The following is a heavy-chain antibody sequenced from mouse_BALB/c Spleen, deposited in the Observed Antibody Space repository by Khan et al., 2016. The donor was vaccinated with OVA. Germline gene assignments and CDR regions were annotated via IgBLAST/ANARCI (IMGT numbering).Heavy chain of an antibody. J-gene: IGHJ3*01. CDR1: GFSLNTYG. CDR3: ARNSYRYDFTY. CDR2: IWSGGNT. D-gene: IGHD2-12*01. V-gene: IGHV2-2*01. Sequence: QVQLQQPGPGLVQPSQSLSITCTVSGFSLNTYGIHWVRQSPGKGLEWLGVIWSGGNTDYNAPFISRLNITKDNSKSQVFFKMNSLQPDDTAIYYCARNSYRYDFTYWGQGTLVTVSA.